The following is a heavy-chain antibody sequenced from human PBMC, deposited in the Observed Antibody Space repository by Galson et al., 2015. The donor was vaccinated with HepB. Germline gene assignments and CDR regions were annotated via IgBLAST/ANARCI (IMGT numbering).Heavy chain of an antibody. CDR1: GFTFSNAW. CDR2: ISGSGGST. Sequence: SLRLSCAASGFTFSNAWMSWVRQAPGKGLEWVSAISGSGGSTYYADSVKGRFTISRDNSKNTLYLQMNSLRAEDTAVYYCAKELRYYDFWSGNAFDYWGQGTLVTVSS. CDR3: AKELRYYDFWSGNAFDY. D-gene: IGHD3-3*01. V-gene: IGHV3-23*01. J-gene: IGHJ4*02.